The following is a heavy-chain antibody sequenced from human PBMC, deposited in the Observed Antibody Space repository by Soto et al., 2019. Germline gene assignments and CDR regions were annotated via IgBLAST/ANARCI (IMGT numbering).Heavy chain of an antibody. CDR2: IYVTGAV. V-gene: IGHV4-31*03. Sequence: SETLSLTCSVSGAALNSGNYYWSWIRQVLGKGLEWIGHIYVTGAVDYNPSLRDRITISQDTSERQFSLDLRLVTAADTAVYYCARLRIATNNYKWFDPWGPGTLVTVSS. J-gene: IGHJ5*02. D-gene: IGHD2-21*01. CDR1: GAALNSGNYY. CDR3: ARLRIATNNYKWFDP.